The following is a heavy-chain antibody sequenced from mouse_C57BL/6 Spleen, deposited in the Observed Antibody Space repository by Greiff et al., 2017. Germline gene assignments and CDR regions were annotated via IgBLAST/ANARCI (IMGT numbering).Heavy chain of an antibody. V-gene: IGHV7-3*01. CDR2: IRNKANGYTT. CDR1: GFTFTDYY. J-gene: IGHJ4*01. D-gene: IGHD2-2*01. Sequence: EVKLVESGGGLVQPGGSLSLSCAASGFTFTDYYMSWVRQPPGKALEWLGFIRNKANGYTTEYSASVKGRFTISRDNSQSILYLQMNALRAEDSATYYGASLYGYDEGGYAMDYWGQGTSVTVSS. CDR3: ASLYGYDEGGYAMDY.